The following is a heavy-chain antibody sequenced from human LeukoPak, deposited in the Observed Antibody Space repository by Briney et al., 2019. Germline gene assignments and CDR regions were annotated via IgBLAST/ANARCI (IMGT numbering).Heavy chain of an antibody. CDR3: ARDQQHNSKPSSVDI. V-gene: IGHV1-18*01. CDR1: GYTFTSYG. CDR2: ISAYNCNT. Sequence: GASVKVSCKPSGYTFTSYGISWVRQAPGQGLEWRGWISAYNCNTNYEQKLQVRVTMTTDRSTSTAYMELSSLRYEDTAVYYCARDQQHNSKPSSVDIWGKGTMVTASS. J-gene: IGHJ3*02. D-gene: IGHD4-11*01.